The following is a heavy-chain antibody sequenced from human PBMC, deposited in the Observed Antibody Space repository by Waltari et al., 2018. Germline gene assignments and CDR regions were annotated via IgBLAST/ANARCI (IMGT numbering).Heavy chain of an antibody. D-gene: IGHD1-26*01. CDR1: GYTFTGYY. J-gene: IGHJ4*02. V-gene: IGHV1-2*02. CDR3: ARVGSYYYYFDY. CDR2: INPNSGVT. Sequence: QVQLVQSGAEVKKPGASVKVSCKASGYTFTGYYMHWVRQAPGQGLEWMGWINPNSGVTNYAQKFQGRVTITRDTSISTAYMELSRLRSDDTAVYYCARVGSYYYYFDYWGQGTLVTVSS.